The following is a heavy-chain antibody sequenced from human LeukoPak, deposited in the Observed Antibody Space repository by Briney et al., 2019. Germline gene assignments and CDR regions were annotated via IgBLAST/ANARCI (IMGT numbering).Heavy chain of an antibody. J-gene: IGHJ5*02. CDR2: ISYDGSNK. CDR3: ARDRGYSYGENWFDP. CDR1: GFTFSSYA. Sequence: PGRSLRLSCAASGFTFSSYAMHWVRQAPGKGLEWVAVISYDGSNKYYADSVKGRFTTSRDNSKNTLYLQMNSLRAEDTAVYYCARDRGYSYGENWFDPWGQGTLVTVSS. V-gene: IGHV3-30-3*01. D-gene: IGHD5-18*01.